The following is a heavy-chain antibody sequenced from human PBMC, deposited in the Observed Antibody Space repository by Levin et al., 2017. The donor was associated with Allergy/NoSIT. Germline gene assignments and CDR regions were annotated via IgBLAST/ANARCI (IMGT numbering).Heavy chain of an antibody. Sequence: PGGSLRLSCAASGFTFSSYSMNWVRQAPGKGLEWVSSISGSSIYIYYADSVKGRFTISRDNAENSLYLQMNSLRAEDTAIYYCAREPWYYYGSGSPSDYWGQGTLVTVSS. J-gene: IGHJ4*02. V-gene: IGHV3-21*01. CDR1: GFTFSSYS. D-gene: IGHD3-10*01. CDR3: AREPWYYYGSGSPSDY. CDR2: ISGSSIYI.